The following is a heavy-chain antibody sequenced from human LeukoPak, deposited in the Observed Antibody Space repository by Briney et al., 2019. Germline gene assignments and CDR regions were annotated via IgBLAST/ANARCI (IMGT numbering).Heavy chain of an antibody. CDR2: FDPEDGET. CDR1: GYTRTELS. V-gene: IGHV1-24*01. J-gene: IGHJ3*02. D-gene: IGHD3-16*01. Sequence: AASVKVSCKVSGYTRTELSMHWVRQAPGKGLGWMGGFDPEDGETIYAQKFQGRVTMTEDTSTDTAYMELSSLRSEDTAVYYCATDPGIKLAFDIWGQGTMVTVSS. CDR3: ATDPGIKLAFDI.